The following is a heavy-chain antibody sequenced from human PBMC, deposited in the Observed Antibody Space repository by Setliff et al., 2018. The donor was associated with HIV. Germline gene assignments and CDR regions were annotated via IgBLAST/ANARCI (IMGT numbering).Heavy chain of an antibody. J-gene: IGHJ4*02. CDR1: GYTFTGYY. Sequence: AASVKVSCKASGYTFTGYYMHWVRQAPGQGLEWMGRINPNSGGTNYAQKFQGRVTMTRDTSISTAYMELSRLRSDDTAVYYCARPVTYCSSTSCYDDYWGQGTLVTVSS. CDR3: ARPVTYCSSTSCYDDY. D-gene: IGHD2-2*01. CDR2: INPNSGGT. V-gene: IGHV1-2*06.